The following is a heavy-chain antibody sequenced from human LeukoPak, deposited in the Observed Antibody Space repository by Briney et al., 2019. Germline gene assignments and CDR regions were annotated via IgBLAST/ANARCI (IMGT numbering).Heavy chain of an antibody. CDR2: INPYSGGT. Sequence: GASVKVSCKVSGYTLTELSMHWVRQAPGQGLEWMGWINPYSGGTNYAQKFQGRVTMTRDTSISTAYMELSRLRSDDTAVYYCARGGWVGVATMGLWFDPWGQGTLVTVSS. J-gene: IGHJ5*02. CDR1: GYTLTELS. CDR3: ARGGWVGVATMGLWFDP. D-gene: IGHD5-12*01. V-gene: IGHV1-2*02.